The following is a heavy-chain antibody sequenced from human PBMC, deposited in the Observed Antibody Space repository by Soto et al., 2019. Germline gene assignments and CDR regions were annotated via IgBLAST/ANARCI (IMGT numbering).Heavy chain of an antibody. CDR1: GFTFSNAW. Sequence: GGSLRLSCAASGFTFSNAWMSWVRQAPGKGLEWVGRIKSKTDGGTTDYAAPVKGRFTISRDDSKNTLYLQMSSLKTEDTAVYYCTTDNGKWLLPPPFDYWGQGTLVTVSS. J-gene: IGHJ4*02. D-gene: IGHD3-22*01. CDR2: IKSKTDGGTT. V-gene: IGHV3-15*01. CDR3: TTDNGKWLLPPPFDY.